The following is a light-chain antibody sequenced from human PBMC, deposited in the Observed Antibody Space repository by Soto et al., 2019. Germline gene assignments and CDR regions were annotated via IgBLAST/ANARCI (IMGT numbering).Light chain of an antibody. V-gene: IGLV2-14*03. CDR3: CSYTGSSTPVV. Sequence: QPALTQPASVSGSPGQSITISCTGTSSDVGGYNYVSWYQQHPGKAPKLMIYDVSNRPSGVSNRFSGSKSGNTASLTISGLQAEDEADYYCCSYTGSSTPVVFGGGTKLTVL. J-gene: IGLJ2*01. CDR2: DVS. CDR1: SSDVGGYNY.